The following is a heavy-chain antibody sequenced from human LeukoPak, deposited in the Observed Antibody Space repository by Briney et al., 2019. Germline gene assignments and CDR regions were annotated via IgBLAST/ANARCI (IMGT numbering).Heavy chain of an antibody. D-gene: IGHD4-23*01. CDR2: INHSGST. CDR3: ARGSGYGGNCNDY. CDR1: GGSFSGYY. Sequence: SETLSLTCAVYGGSFSGYYWSRIRQPQGKGLEWIGEINHSGSTNYNPSLKSRVTISVDTSKNQFSLKLSSVTAADTAVYYCARGSGYGGNCNDYWGQGTLVTVSS. V-gene: IGHV4-34*01. J-gene: IGHJ4*02.